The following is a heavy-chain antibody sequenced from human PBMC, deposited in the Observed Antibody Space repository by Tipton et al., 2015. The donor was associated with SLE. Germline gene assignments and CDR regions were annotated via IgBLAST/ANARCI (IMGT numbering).Heavy chain of an antibody. CDR2: IYTSGST. J-gene: IGHJ4*02. CDR1: GGSISSGSDY. V-gene: IGHV4-61*09. CDR3: ARVEVGYGSGSFHY. D-gene: IGHD3-10*01. Sequence: TLSLTCTVSGGSISSGSDYWSWIRQPAGKGLEWIGYIYTSGSTNYNPSLNSRVTIPVDASKNQFPLKLSSVTAAGTAVYDCARVEVGYGSGSFHYWGQGTLVTVSS.